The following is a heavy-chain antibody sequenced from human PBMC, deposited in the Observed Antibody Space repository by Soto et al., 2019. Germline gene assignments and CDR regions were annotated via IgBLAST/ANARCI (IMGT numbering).Heavy chain of an antibody. V-gene: IGHV3-7*04. CDR1: GFTFSNYW. Sequence: GGSLRLSCAASGFTFSNYWMSWVRQVPGKGLEWVANIKPDGSEKWYVDSVKGRFTISRDNVKKSLYLQMISLRAEDTAMYYCARGYYKYYDSSGYYRSPAYWGQGTLVTVSS. CDR2: IKPDGSEK. J-gene: IGHJ4*02. CDR3: ARGYYKYYDSSGYYRSPAY. D-gene: IGHD3-22*01.